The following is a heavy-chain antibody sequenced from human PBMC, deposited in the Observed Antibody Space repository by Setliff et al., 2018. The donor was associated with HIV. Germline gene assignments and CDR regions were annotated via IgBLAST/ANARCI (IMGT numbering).Heavy chain of an antibody. CDR3: ARRRCSAASCPDNSWNWLDP. Sequence: SETLSLTCNVLGASINGGRSYWGWIRQPPGKALEWLGSVFHSGSDYYNPSLKSRVIISVDTSRNHFSLTPNSVTAADTAMYSCARRRCSAASCPDNSWNWLDPWGQGTLVTVSS. CDR2: VFHSGSD. J-gene: IGHJ5*02. V-gene: IGHV4-39*02. CDR1: GASINGGRSY. D-gene: IGHD2-15*01.